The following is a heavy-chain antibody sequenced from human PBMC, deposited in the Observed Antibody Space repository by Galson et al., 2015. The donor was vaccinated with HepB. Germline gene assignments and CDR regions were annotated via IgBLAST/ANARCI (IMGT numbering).Heavy chain of an antibody. CDR3: ASQSLVVVTDDAFDI. V-gene: IGHV1-46*03. CDR2: INPSGGST. CDR1: GYTFTSYC. Sequence: SVKVSCKASGYTFTSYCMHWVRQAPGQGLEWMGIINPSGGSTSYAQKFQGRVTMTRDTSTSTVYMELSSLRSEDTAVYYCASQSLVVVTDDAFDIWGQGTMVTVSS. D-gene: IGHD3-22*01. J-gene: IGHJ3*02.